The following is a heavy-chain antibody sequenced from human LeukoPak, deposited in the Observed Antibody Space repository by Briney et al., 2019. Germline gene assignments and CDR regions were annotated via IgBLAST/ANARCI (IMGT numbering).Heavy chain of an antibody. V-gene: IGHV3-23*01. CDR2: ISASGGST. J-gene: IGHJ4*02. Sequence: PGGSLRLSCAASGFTFSTHAMSWVRQAPGKGLEWVSDISASGGSTYYADSVQGRFTVSRDNSKNTVYLQMSSLRADDTAVYYCAKGPRQQLVTRFDNWGQGTLVTVSS. CDR1: GFTFSTHA. D-gene: IGHD6-13*01. CDR3: AKGPRQQLVTRFDN.